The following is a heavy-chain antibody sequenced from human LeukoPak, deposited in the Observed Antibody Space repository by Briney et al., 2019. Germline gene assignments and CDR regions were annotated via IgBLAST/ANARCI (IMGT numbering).Heavy chain of an antibody. V-gene: IGHV1-2*02. Sequence: ASVKVSCKASGYTFTGYYMHWVRQAPGQGLEWMGWINPNSGGTNYAQKFQGRVTMTSDTSTSTAYMELSSPTYDDTAIYYCARQQMKVRQVWSRHYNFQQGKKGDYHNGMDVWGQGTTVSVSS. CDR2: INPNSGGT. CDR1: GYTFTGYY. CDR3: ARQQMKVRQVWSRHYNFQQGKKGDYHNGMDV. D-gene: IGHD3-3*01. J-gene: IGHJ6*02.